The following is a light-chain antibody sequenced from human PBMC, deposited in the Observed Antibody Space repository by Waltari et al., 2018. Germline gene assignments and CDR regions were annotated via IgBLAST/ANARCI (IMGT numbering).Light chain of an antibody. CDR3: QQDGTSPPLT. J-gene: IGKJ4*01. CDR2: GAS. V-gene: IGKV3-20*01. Sequence: EIVLTQSPGTLSLSPGERATLSCRASQSVSSRYLAWYQQKPGQAPRLLIYGASSRAAGSPDRFSGSGSGTDFTLTISRLEPEDFAGYYCQQDGTSPPLTFGGGTKVEIK. CDR1: QSVSSRY.